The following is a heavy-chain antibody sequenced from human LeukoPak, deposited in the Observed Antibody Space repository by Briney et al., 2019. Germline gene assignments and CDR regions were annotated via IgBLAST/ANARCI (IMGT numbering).Heavy chain of an antibody. D-gene: IGHD6-19*01. CDR2: ISASGGTT. CDR1: GSTFSSDA. J-gene: IGHJ4*02. CDR3: AKGQWLRNDY. Sequence: GGSLRLSCAASGSTFSSDAMNWVRQAPGKGLEWVSVISASGGTTYYADSVKGRFTISRDNSRNTLYLQMNSLRAEDTAVYYCAKGQWLRNDYWGQGTLVTVSS. V-gene: IGHV3-23*01.